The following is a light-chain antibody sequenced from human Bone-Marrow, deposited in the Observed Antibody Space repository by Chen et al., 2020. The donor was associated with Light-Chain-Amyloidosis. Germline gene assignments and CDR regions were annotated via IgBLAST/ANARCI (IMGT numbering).Light chain of an antibody. CDR2: DSN. CDR1: SSNIGKNY. V-gene: IGLV1-51*01. CDR3: GAWDISLSGRV. Sequence: QSALTQPPSLSAAPGQNVTISCSGSSSNIGKNYVSWYQQLPETAPKLLIYDSNKRPSGIPDRFSGTQSRTSAALGITGLQTGDEADYYCGAWDISLSGRVFGGGTRLTVL. J-gene: IGLJ3*02.